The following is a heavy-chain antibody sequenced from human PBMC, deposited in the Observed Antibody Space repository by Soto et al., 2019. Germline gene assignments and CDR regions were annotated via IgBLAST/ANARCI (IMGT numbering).Heavy chain of an antibody. Sequence: VGSMRLSCAASGFAFSSYSMNCVRQAPGKGLEWVSSISSSSSYIYYADSVKGRFTISRDNAKNSLYLQMNSLRAEDTAVYYCARSRGSSWYFDYWGQGTLVTVSS. CDR2: ISSSSSYI. CDR3: ARSRGSSWYFDY. J-gene: IGHJ4*02. CDR1: GFAFSSYS. D-gene: IGHD6-13*01. V-gene: IGHV3-21*01.